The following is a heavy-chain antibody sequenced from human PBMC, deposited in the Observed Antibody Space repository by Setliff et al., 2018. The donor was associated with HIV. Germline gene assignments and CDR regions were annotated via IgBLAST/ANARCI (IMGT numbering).Heavy chain of an antibody. CDR2: IYPGDSDT. Sequence: GESLKISCKGSGYSFTSYWIGWVRQMPGKGLEWMGIIYPGDSDTRHSPSFQGQVTLSADKSISTAYLQWSSLKASDTAMYYCARHLIPGDPRYSSSWYYWGQGTLVTVSP. CDR1: GYSFTSYW. CDR3: ARHLIPGDPRYSSSWYY. V-gene: IGHV5-51*01. D-gene: IGHD6-13*01. J-gene: IGHJ4*02.